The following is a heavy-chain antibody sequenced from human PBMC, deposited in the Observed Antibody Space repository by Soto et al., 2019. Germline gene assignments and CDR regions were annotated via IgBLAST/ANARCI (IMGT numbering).Heavy chain of an antibody. V-gene: IGHV1-2*02. CDR1: GYTFTGDY. Sequence: QVQLVQSGAEVKKPGASVSVSCKASGYTFTGDYLHWVRQAPGQGLEWMAWINPKSGYTKSAQKFQARVTLTRDTSISTAYMELRSLRSEDTAVYFCARYTGSNSLLDSWGQGTLVTVSS. D-gene: IGHD1-26*01. CDR3: ARYTGSNSLLDS. CDR2: INPKSGYT. J-gene: IGHJ4*02.